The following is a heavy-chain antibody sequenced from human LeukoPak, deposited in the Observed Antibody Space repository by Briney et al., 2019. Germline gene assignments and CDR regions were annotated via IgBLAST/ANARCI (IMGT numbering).Heavy chain of an antibody. J-gene: IGHJ4*02. Sequence: GGPLRLSCVGSGFTLRSHAMSWVRQAPEKGLEFVSGIYENGGTTYYADSVKGRFSISRDNSKNTLYLQMDSLRGEDTAVYYCAKDFRIGYSAHFDYWGQGALVTVSS. CDR1: GFTLRSHA. CDR2: IYENGGTT. V-gene: IGHV3-23*01. D-gene: IGHD2-21*01. CDR3: AKDFRIGYSAHFDY.